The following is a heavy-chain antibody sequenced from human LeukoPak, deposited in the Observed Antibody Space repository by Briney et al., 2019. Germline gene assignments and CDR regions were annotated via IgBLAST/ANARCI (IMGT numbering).Heavy chain of an antibody. CDR1: GGSISSYY. CDR3: AREVEDSYGAFDI. V-gene: IGHV4-59*01. D-gene: IGHD3-16*01. Sequence: PSETLSLTCTVSGGSISSYYWSWIRQPPGKGLEWIGYIYYSGSTNYNPSLKSRVTISVDTSKNQFSLKLCSVTAADTAVYYCAREVEDSYGAFDIWGQGTMVTVSS. CDR2: IYYSGST. J-gene: IGHJ3*02.